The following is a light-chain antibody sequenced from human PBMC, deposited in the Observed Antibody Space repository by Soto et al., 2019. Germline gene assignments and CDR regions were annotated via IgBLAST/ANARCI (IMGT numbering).Light chain of an antibody. CDR3: SSYRSSTTPFV. V-gene: IGLV2-14*01. Sequence: QPVLTQPASVSGSPGQSITISCTGTTSDIGGYYFVSWFQQYPGKAPTLIIYDVSNRPSGSSSRFSGFKTGNTATLTISGLQAEDEADYYCSSYRSSTTPFVFGTGTKVTVL. CDR2: DVS. J-gene: IGLJ1*01. CDR1: TSDIGGYYF.